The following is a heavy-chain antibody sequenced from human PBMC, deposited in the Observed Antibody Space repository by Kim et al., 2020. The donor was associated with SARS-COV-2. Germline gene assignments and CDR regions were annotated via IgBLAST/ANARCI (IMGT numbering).Heavy chain of an antibody. CDR1: GYSISSCDY. V-gene: IGHV4-38-2*02. J-gene: IGHJ6*02. CDR3: ARDIVDTAMVSYYYYGMDV. CDR2: IYHSGST. Sequence: SETLSLTCTVSGYSISSCDYWGWIRHPPGKGLEWIGSIYHSGSTYYNPSLKSRFTISVDTSKNQFSLKLSSVTAADTAVYYCARDIVDTAMVSYYYYGMDVWGQGTTVTVSS. D-gene: IGHD5-18*01.